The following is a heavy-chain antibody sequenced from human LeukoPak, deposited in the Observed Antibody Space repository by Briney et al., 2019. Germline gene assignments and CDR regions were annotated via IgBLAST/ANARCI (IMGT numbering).Heavy chain of an antibody. Sequence: SETLSLTCTVSGGSISSSYWSWIWQPPGKGLEWIGYIYYSGSTNYNPSLKSRVTISVATSKNQFSLNLTSVTAADTAMYYCARAPFFWGQGTLVTVSS. J-gene: IGHJ4*02. V-gene: IGHV4-59*01. CDR2: IYYSGST. CDR3: ARAPFF. CDR1: GGSISSSY. D-gene: IGHD2/OR15-2a*01.